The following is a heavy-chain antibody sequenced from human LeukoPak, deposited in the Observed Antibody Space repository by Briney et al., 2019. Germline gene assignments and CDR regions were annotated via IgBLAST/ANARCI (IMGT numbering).Heavy chain of an antibody. V-gene: IGHV1-2*06. D-gene: IGHD3-10*01. CDR2: INPNSGGT. CDR1: GYTFTSYD. CDR3: ARVSITMVRGVIIPGGFVDY. Sequence: ASVKVSCKASGYTFTSYDINWVRQATGQGLEWMGRINPNSGGTNYAQKFQGRVTMTRDTSISTAYMELSRLRSDDTAVYYCARVSITMVRGVIIPGGFVDYWGQGTLVTVSS. J-gene: IGHJ4*02.